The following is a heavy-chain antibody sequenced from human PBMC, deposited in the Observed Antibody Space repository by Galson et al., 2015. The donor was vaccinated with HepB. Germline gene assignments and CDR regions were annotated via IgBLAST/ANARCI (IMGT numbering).Heavy chain of an antibody. J-gene: IGHJ6*02. Sequence: SVKVSCKASGGTFSSYAISWVRQAPGQGLEWMGGIIPIFGTANYAQKFQGRVTITADESTSTAYMELSSLRSEDTAVYYCARDRKGMTTVIGEGEGYGMDVWGQGTTVTVSS. CDR2: IIPIFGTA. CDR3: ARDRKGMTTVIGEGEGYGMDV. V-gene: IGHV1-69*13. D-gene: IGHD4-11*01. CDR1: GGTFSSYA.